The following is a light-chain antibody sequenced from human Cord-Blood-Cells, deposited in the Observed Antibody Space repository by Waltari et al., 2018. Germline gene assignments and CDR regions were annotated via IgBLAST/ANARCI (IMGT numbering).Light chain of an antibody. CDR2: GNS. J-gene: IGLJ1*01. Sequence: QSVLTPPPSVSGAPGQRVTISCTGSRSNIGAGYDVHWYQQLPGPAPKLLIYGNSNRPSGVPDRFSGSKSGTSASLAITGLQAEDEADYYCQSYDSSLSGVFGTGTKVTVL. V-gene: IGLV1-40*01. CDR3: QSYDSSLSGV. CDR1: RSNIGAGYD.